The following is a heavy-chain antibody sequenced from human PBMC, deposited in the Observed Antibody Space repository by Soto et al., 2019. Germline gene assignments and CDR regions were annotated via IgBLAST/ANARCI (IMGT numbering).Heavy chain of an antibody. V-gene: IGHV4-59*01. J-gene: IGHJ3*02. CDR2: IYYSGST. Sequence: PSETLSLTCTVSGGSISSYYWSWIQQPPGKGLEWIGYIYYSGSTNYNPSLKSRVTISVDTSKNQFSLKLSSVTAADTAVYYCAREPLGYCSSTSCFGWAFDIWGQGTMVTVSS. D-gene: IGHD2-2*01. CDR1: GGSISSYY. CDR3: AREPLGYCSSTSCFGWAFDI.